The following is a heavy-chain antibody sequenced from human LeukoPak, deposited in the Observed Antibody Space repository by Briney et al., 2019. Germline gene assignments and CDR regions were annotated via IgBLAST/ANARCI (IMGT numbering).Heavy chain of an antibody. CDR2: ISGSGGST. J-gene: IGHJ4*02. CDR1: GFTFSSYA. CDR3: AKAPRGTQYYFDY. V-gene: IGHV3-23*01. Sequence: PGGSLRLSCAASGFTFSSYAMSWVRQAPGKGLEWVSAISGSGGSTYYADSVKGRFTISRDNSKNTLYLQMNSLRAKDTAVYYCAKAPRGTQYYFDYWGQGTLVTVSS.